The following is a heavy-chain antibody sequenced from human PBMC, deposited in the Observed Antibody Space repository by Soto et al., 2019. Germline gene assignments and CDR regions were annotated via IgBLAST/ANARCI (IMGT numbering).Heavy chain of an antibody. D-gene: IGHD3-16*01. CDR3: ARSGSGTPSRGELVYFDF. J-gene: IGHJ4*02. V-gene: IGHV4-34*01. CDR1: GGSFSGYY. CDR2: INHSGST. Sequence: QVQLQQWGAGLLKPSETLSLTCAVYGGSFSGYYWSWIRQPPGKGLEWIGEINHSGSTNYNPSLKSRASITVASPTNQFSLKLSAVSAADTVVCYCARSGSGTPSRGELVYFDFWCQGTLVIVSS.